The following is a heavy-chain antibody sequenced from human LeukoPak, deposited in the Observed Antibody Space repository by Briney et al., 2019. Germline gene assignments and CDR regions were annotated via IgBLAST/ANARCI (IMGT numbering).Heavy chain of an antibody. J-gene: IGHJ4*02. CDR2: IKQDGSEK. CDR3: ARDPEGATTPES. V-gene: IGHV3-7*01. CDR1: GFTFSNYW. D-gene: IGHD1-26*01. Sequence: GGSLRLSCVASGFTFSNYWMSWVRQAPGKGLEWVATIKQDGSEKYYVDSVKGRLTISRDNAKNSLYLQMNSLRAEDTAVYFCARDPEGATTPESWGQGTLVTVSS.